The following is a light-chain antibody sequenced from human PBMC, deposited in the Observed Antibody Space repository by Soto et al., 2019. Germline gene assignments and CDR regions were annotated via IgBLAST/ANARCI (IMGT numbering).Light chain of an antibody. Sequence: QPVLTQSPSASASLGASVNLTCTLSSGHSSYAIAWHQQQPEKGPRYLMKLNSDGSHNKGDGIPDRFSGSSSGAERYLTISSLQSEDEADYYCQTWGTGIHVVFGGGTKVTVL. V-gene: IGLV4-69*01. CDR1: SGHSSYA. CDR2: LNSDGSH. CDR3: QTWGTGIHVV. J-gene: IGLJ2*01.